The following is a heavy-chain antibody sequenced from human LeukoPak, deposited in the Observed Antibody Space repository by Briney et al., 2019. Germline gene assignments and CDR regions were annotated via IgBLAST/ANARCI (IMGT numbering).Heavy chain of an antibody. V-gene: IGHV6-1*01. CDR2: TYYKSKWYN. J-gene: IGHJ3*02. CDR3: ARFYYDTSGHGAFDI. D-gene: IGHD3-22*01. CDR1: GDRVSSNSAA. Sequence: SQTHSLTCAISGDRVSSNSAAGNWIRRSPSRGLEWQGRTYYKSKWYNDYTVPVKNRLTINHDPSKNQFSLPQNSVTAEDTVVYYCARFYYDTSGHGAFDIWGQGTMVTVSS.